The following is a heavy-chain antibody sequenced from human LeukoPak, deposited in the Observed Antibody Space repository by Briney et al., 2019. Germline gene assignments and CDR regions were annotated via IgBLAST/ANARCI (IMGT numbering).Heavy chain of an antibody. CDR3: ARDGVMATIGYYFDY. D-gene: IGHD5-24*01. V-gene: IGHV1-69*13. Sequence: ASVKVSCNASGGTFSSYAISWVRQAPGQGLEWMGGIIPIFGTANYAQKFQGRVTITADESTSTAYMELSSLRSEDTAVYYCARDGVMATIGYYFDYWGQGTLVTVSS. CDR1: GGTFSSYA. CDR2: IIPIFGTA. J-gene: IGHJ4*02.